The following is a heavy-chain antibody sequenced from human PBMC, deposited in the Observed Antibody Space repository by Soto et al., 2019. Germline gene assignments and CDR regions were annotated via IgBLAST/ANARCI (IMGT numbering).Heavy chain of an antibody. Sequence: GGSLRLSCAASGFTFSSYAMSWVRQAPGKGLEWVSAISGSGGSTYYADSVKGRFTISRDNSKNTLYLQMNSLRAEDTAVYYCAKHAMTLYYDFWSGYYTSFDYWGQGTLVTVSS. CDR2: ISGSGGST. CDR1: GFTFSSYA. J-gene: IGHJ4*02. D-gene: IGHD3-3*01. V-gene: IGHV3-23*01. CDR3: AKHAMTLYYDFWSGYYTSFDY.